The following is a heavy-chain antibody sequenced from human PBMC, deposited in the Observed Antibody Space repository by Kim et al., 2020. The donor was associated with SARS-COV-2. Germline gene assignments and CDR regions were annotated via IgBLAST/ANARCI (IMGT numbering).Heavy chain of an antibody. CDR3: ARGDSAVDY. CDR2: GTA. J-gene: IGHJ4*02. Sequence: GTANYAQKFQGRVTITADESTSTAYMELSSLRSEDTAVYYCARGDSAVDYWGQGTLVTVSS. D-gene: IGHD4-4*01. V-gene: IGHV1-69*01.